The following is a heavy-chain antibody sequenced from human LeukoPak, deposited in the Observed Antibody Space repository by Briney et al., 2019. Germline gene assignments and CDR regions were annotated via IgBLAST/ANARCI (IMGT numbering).Heavy chain of an antibody. Sequence: SQTLSLTCAISGDSVSSNSAGWNWIRQSPSRGLEWLGRTYYRSKWYNDFAPSVRNRITINPDTSKNQFSLKLSSVTAADTAVYYCARSRRPFDFEDWGQGTLVTVSS. V-gene: IGHV6-1*01. CDR2: TYYRSKWYN. CDR1: GDSVSSNSAG. J-gene: IGHJ4*02. CDR3: ARSRRPFDFED.